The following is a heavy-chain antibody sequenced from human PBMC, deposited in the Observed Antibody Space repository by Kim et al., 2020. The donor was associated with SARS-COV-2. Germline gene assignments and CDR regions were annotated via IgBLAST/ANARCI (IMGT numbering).Heavy chain of an antibody. D-gene: IGHD6-13*01. Sequence: SETLSLTCTVSGGSISSSSYYWGWIRQPPGKGLEWIGSIYYSGSTYYNPSLKSRVTISVDTSKNQFSLKLSSVTAADTAVYYCARLRGPGSSSSWYWDYYYYYGMDVWGQGTTVTVSS. J-gene: IGHJ6*02. CDR1: GGSISSSSYY. V-gene: IGHV4-39*01. CDR3: ARLRGPGSSSSWYWDYYYYYGMDV. CDR2: IYYSGST.